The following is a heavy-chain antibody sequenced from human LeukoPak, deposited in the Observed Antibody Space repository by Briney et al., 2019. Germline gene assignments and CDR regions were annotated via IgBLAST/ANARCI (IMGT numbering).Heavy chain of an antibody. J-gene: IGHJ3*02. Sequence: GASVKVSCKASGYTFTSYDINWVRQATEQGLEWMGWMNPNSGNTGYAQKFQGRVTITRNTSISTAYMELSSLRSEDTAVYYCAVRGGGFTVVNKDDAFDIWGQGTMVTVSS. CDR2: MNPNSGNT. D-gene: IGHD4-23*01. CDR3: AVRGGGFTVVNKDDAFDI. CDR1: GYTFTSYD. V-gene: IGHV1-8*03.